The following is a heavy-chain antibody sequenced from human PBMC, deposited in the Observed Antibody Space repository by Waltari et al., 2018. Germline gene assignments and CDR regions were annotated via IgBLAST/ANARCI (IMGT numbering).Heavy chain of an antibody. D-gene: IGHD2-21*02. V-gene: IGHV1-46*01. Sequence: QVQLVQSGAEVKKPGASVKVSCKASGYTFTSYYMHWVRQAPGQGLEWMGIINPSGGSTSYAQKFQGRVTMTRDTSTSTVYMELSSLRSEDTAVYYCAREMTMVVTPSGGGYWGQGTLVTVSS. CDR3: AREMTMVVTPSGGGY. CDR1: GYTFTSYY. CDR2: INPSGGST. J-gene: IGHJ4*02.